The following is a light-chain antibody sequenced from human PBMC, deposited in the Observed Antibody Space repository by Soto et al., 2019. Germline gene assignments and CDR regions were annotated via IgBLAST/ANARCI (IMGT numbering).Light chain of an antibody. J-gene: IGKJ2*01. CDR3: QQYGSSPYT. Sequence: EIVLTQSPGTLSLSPGERATLSCRASQSISSSYLAWYRQKPGQAPRLLIYGASNRATGIPDRLSGSGSGTDFTLTISRLEPEDFAVYYCQQYGSSPYTFGQWTKLEIK. CDR2: GAS. V-gene: IGKV3-20*01. CDR1: QSISSSY.